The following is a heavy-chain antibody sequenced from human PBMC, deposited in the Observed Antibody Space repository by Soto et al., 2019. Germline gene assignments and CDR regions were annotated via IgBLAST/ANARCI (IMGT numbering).Heavy chain of an antibody. Sequence: EEELVESGGGLVQPGRSLRLSCATSGFTLRDSAMHWVRQVPGGGLEWVSGILASGDVGYVDSVRGRFTMSRDVAKSYIRVQMNSLKTGDTALYCWVRDSSSGGGDVWGQGTRVTVSA. CDR2: ILASGDV. CDR1: GFTLRDSA. V-gene: IGHV3-9*01. D-gene: IGHD6-6*01. J-gene: IGHJ6*01. CDR3: VRDSSSGGGDV.